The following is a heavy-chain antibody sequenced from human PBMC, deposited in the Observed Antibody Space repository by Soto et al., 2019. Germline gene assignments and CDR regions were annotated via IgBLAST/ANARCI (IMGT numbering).Heavy chain of an antibody. V-gene: IGHV1-69*01. J-gene: IGHJ4*02. D-gene: IGHD2-21*01. CDR1: GGTFSTSS. Sequence: QLQLVQSGTEVKEPGSSVKVSCKASGGTFSTSSFVWVRQGPGQGLEWMGGILPIFTRTNFAQKFQGRVTFSADESTRTTYMELRSLTSEDTAIYYCARDVVRSTAGDSWGQATLVTVSS. CDR3: ARDVVRSTAGDS. CDR2: ILPIFTRT.